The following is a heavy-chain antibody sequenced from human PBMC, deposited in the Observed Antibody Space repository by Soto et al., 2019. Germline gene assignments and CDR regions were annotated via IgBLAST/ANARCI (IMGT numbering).Heavy chain of an antibody. J-gene: IGHJ4*02. V-gene: IGHV3-30*18. Sequence: GGSLRLSCAASGFTFSSYGMHWVRQAPGKGLEWVAVISYDGSNKYYADSVKGRFTISRDNSKNTLYLQMNSLRAEDTAVYYCAKDHDNVAPNDYWGQGTLVTVSS. CDR2: ISYDGSNK. D-gene: IGHD3-16*01. CDR1: GFTFSSYG. CDR3: AKDHDNVAPNDY.